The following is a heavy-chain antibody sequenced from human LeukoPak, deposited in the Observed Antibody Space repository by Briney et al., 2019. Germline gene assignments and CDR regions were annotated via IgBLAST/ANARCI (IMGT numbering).Heavy chain of an antibody. Sequence: SQTLSLTCTVSGGPISSGSYYWSWIRQPAGKGLEWIGRIYTSGSTNYNPSLKSRVTISVDTSKNQFSLKLSSVTAADTAVYYCARGNLGGSSWYGYWFDPWGQGTLVTVSS. CDR1: GGPISSGSYY. D-gene: IGHD6-13*01. V-gene: IGHV4-61*02. J-gene: IGHJ5*02. CDR2: IYTSGST. CDR3: ARGNLGGSSWYGYWFDP.